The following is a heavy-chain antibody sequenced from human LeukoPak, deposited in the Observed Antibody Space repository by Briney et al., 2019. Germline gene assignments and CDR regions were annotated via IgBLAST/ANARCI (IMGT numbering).Heavy chain of an antibody. V-gene: IGHV1-2*02. CDR3: AREAFLSYDSSGYSTPAWFDP. J-gene: IGHJ5*02. CDR1: GYTFTGYY. CDR2: INPNSGGT. Sequence: ASVKVSCKASGYTFTGYYMHWVRQAPGQGLEWMGWINPNSGGTNYAQRFQGRVTMTRDTCISTAYMELSRLRSDDTAVYYCAREAFLSYDSSGYSTPAWFDPWGQGTLVTVSS. D-gene: IGHD3-22*01.